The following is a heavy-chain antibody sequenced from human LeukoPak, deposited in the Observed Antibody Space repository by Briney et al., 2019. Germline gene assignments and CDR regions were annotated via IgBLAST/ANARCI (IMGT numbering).Heavy chain of an antibody. CDR1: GGTFSSYA. V-gene: IGHV1-69*13. CDR3: ARAIENSGYDFDY. Sequence: GASVKVSCKASGGTFSSYATSWVRQAPGQGLEWMGGIIPIFGTANYAQKFQGRVTITADESTSTAYMELSSLRSEDTAVYYCARAIENSGYDFDYWGQGTLVTVSS. CDR2: IIPIFGTA. J-gene: IGHJ4*02. D-gene: IGHD5-12*01.